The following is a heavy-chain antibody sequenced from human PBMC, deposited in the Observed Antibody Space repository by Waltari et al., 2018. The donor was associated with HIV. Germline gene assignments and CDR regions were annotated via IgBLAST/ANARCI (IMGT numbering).Heavy chain of an antibody. Sequence: EVQVVQSGAEVKKPGESLKISCKGSGYSFTSYWIGWVRQMPGKGLEWMGIIYPGDSDTRYSPSFQGQVTISADKSISTAYLQWSSLKASDTAMYYCARAAYCGGDCYSFQHWGQGTLVTVSS. CDR2: IYPGDSDT. V-gene: IGHV5-51*01. CDR1: GYSFTSYW. J-gene: IGHJ1*01. CDR3: ARAAYCGGDCYSFQH. D-gene: IGHD2-21*02.